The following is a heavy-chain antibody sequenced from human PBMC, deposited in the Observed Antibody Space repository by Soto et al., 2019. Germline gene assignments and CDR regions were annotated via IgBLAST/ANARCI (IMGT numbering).Heavy chain of an antibody. CDR2: ISSSSSTI. CDR1: RFTFSTYS. CDR3: ARRALSRHCVGGTCYSQIDY. V-gene: IGHV3-48*01. J-gene: IGHJ4*02. Sequence: GGSLRLSCAASRFTFSTYSMNWVRQAPGKGLEWVSYISSSSSTIYYADSVKGRFTISRDNAKSSLYLQMNSLRAEDTAVYYCARRALSRHCVGGTCYSQIDYWGQGTLVTVSS. D-gene: IGHD2-15*01.